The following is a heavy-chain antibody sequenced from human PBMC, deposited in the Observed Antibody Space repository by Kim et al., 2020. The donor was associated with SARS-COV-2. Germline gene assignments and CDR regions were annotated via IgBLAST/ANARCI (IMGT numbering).Heavy chain of an antibody. Sequence: GGSLRLSCAASGFTFSASGMTWVRRAPGEGRECVSGINSIGDSTYYADPAKGRFTISRDNSKNTLFLQMTSLRADATAIYYCAKAMTGGYLIPLDRWGQG. CDR3: AKAMTGGYLIPLDR. V-gene: IGHV3-23*01. D-gene: IGHD2-8*02. CDR1: GFTFSASG. CDR2: INSIGDST. J-gene: IGHJ5*02.